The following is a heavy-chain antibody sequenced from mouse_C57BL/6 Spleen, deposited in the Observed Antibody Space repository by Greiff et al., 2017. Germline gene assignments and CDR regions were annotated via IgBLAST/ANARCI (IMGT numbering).Heavy chain of an antibody. CDR1: GYTFTSYW. CDR2: IYPGSGST. V-gene: IGHV1-55*01. CDR3: ARCPYYGSSPYFGY. J-gene: IGHJ2*01. Sequence: VQLQQSGAELVKPGASVKMSCTASGYTFTSYWITWVKQRPGQGLEWIGAIYPGSGSTNYNEKFKSKATLTVDTSSSTAYMQLSSLTSEDSAVYYCARCPYYGSSPYFGYWGQGTTLAVSS. D-gene: IGHD1-1*01.